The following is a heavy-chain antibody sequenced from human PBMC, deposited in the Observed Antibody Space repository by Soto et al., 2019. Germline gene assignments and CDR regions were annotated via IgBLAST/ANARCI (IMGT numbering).Heavy chain of an antibody. CDR2: IKSKTDGGTT. CDR1: GFTFSNAW. CDR3: TTDPLYSGYYNDY. D-gene: IGHD5-12*01. Sequence: PGGSLRLSCAASGFTFSNAWMSWVRQAPGKGLEWVGRIKSKTDGGTTDYAAPVKGRFTISRDDSKNTLYLQMNSLKTEDTAVYYCTTDPLYSGYYNDYWGQGTLVTSPQ. V-gene: IGHV3-15*01. J-gene: IGHJ4*02.